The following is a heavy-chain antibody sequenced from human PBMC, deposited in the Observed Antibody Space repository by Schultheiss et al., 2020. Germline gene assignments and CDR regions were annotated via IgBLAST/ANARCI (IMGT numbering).Heavy chain of an antibody. CDR3: AKGYSSSWTYGYFDY. CDR1: GFTFSSYA. V-gene: IGHV3-23*01. D-gene: IGHD6-13*01. Sequence: GESLKISCAASGFTFSSYAMSWVRQAPGKGLEWVSAISGSGGSTYYADSVKGRFTISRDNSKNTLYLQMNSLRAEDTAVYYCAKGYSSSWTYGYFDYWGQGTLVTVSS. CDR2: ISGSGGST. J-gene: IGHJ4*02.